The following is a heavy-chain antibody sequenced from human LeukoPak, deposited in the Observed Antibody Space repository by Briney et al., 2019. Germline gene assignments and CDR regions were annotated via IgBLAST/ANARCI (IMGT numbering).Heavy chain of an antibody. Sequence: ASVKVSCKASGYTFTSYGISWVRQAPGQGLEWMGWISAYNGNTNYAQKLQGRVTMTEDTSTDTAYMELRSLRSDDTAVYYCARGFPPRRSYDSSGYYSYNFDYWGQGTLVTVSS. CDR2: ISAYNGNT. CDR3: ARGFPPRRSYDSSGYYSYNFDY. D-gene: IGHD3-22*01. V-gene: IGHV1-18*01. J-gene: IGHJ4*02. CDR1: GYTFTSYG.